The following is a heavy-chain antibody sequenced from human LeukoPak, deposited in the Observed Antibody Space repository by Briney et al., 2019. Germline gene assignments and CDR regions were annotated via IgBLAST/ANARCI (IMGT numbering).Heavy chain of an antibody. V-gene: IGHV3-23*01. CDR2: ISGSGGST. D-gene: IGHD3-9*01. CDR3: AKLTYYDILTGYFHFDY. Sequence: GGSLRLSCAASGFTFSSYAMSWVRQAPGKGLEGVSAISGSGGSTYYADSVKGRFTISRDNSKNTLYLQMNSLRAEDTAVYYCAKLTYYDILTGYFHFDYWGQGTLVTVSS. CDR1: GFTFSSYA. J-gene: IGHJ4*02.